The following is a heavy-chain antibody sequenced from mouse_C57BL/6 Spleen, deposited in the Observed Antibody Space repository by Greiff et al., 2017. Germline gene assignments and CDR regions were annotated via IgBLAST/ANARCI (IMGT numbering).Heavy chain of an antibody. CDR1: GYTFTDYY. CDR2: INPYNGGT. Sequence: EVQLQQSGPVLVKPGASVKMSCKASGYTFTDYYMNWVKQSHGKSLEWIGVINPYNGGTSYNQKFKGKATLTVNKSSSTAYMELNSLTSEDSAVYVCARYDYDERAYFDYWGQGTTLTVSS. D-gene: IGHD2-4*01. V-gene: IGHV1-19*01. J-gene: IGHJ2*01. CDR3: ARYDYDERAYFDY.